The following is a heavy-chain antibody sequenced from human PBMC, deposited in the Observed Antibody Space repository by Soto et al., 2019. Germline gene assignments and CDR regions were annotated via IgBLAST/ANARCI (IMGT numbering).Heavy chain of an antibody. CDR2: ISSDGDIT. V-gene: IGHV3-64D*06. J-gene: IGHJ5*02. D-gene: IGHD3-9*01. Sequence: SGGSLRLSCPASGFTFSEYSIHWVRQAPGKGLQYVSTISSDGDITYYADSVKGRFTISRDNSKNTLYLQMNSLRPEDTAVYYCVKVSTFYDILTGYYSTNFFDPWGQGTLVTVSS. CDR3: VKVSTFYDILTGYYSTNFFDP. CDR1: GFTFSEYS.